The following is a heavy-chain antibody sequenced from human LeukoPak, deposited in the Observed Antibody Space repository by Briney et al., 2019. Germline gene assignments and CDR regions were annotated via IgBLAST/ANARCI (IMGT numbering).Heavy chain of an antibody. V-gene: IGHV3-7*01. Sequence: AGGSLRLSCAASGFTFSRNWMSWVRQAPGKGLEWVANIKYDGGEKYYVDSVKGRFTISRDNAKNSVYLQMNSLRVEDTAVYYCAKDSGSGAYDHWGQGTLVTVSS. CDR1: GFTFSRNW. CDR2: IKYDGGEK. CDR3: AKDSGSGAYDH. J-gene: IGHJ5*02. D-gene: IGHD6-19*01.